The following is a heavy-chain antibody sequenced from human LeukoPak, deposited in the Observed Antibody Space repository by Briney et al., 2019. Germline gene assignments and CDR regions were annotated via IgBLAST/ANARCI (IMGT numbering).Heavy chain of an antibody. Sequence: TSETLSLTCTVSGGSISSYYWSWIRQPAGKGLEWIGRIYTSGSTNYNPSLKSRVTMSVDTSKNQFSLKLSSVTAADTAVYYCARMTTISRVGNWFDPWGQGTRVTVSS. CDR3: ARMTTISRVGNWFDP. CDR2: IYTSGST. V-gene: IGHV4-4*07. CDR1: GGSISSYY. J-gene: IGHJ5*02. D-gene: IGHD5-24*01.